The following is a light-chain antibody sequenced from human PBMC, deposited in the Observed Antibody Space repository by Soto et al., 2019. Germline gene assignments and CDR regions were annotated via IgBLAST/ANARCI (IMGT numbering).Light chain of an antibody. CDR2: GAS. CDR1: RSVNTNY. Sequence: ENVLTQSPGTLSLSPGERATLSCRASRSVNTNYLAWYQQKPGQAPRIVIYGASYRATGIPDRFSGSGSGTDFTLTITRLEPEDFAVYHCHQYGTLPYTFGQGTKLEIK. CDR3: HQYGTLPYT. V-gene: IGKV3-20*01. J-gene: IGKJ2*01.